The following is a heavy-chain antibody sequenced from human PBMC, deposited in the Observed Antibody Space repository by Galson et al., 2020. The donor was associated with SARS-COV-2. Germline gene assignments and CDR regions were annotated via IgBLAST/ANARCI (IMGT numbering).Heavy chain of an antibody. V-gene: IGHV4-61*02. CDR3: ARGGIWGNDVVTDAFDI. CDR1: GGSIISTTYY. Sequence: SETLSLTCSVSGGSIISTTYYWTWIRQSAGKGLEWMGRVYSSGSTNYNPSLKRRATISIDTSKKVFSLKLNSVTAADTAMYYCARGGIWGNDVVTDAFDIWGQGTMVTVSS. D-gene: IGHD3-16*01. CDR2: VYSSGST. J-gene: IGHJ3*02.